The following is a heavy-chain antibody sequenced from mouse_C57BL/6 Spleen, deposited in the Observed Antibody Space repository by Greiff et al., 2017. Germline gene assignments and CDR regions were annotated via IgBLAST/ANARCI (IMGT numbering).Heavy chain of an antibody. CDR1: GYTFTDYE. D-gene: IGHD1-1*01. V-gene: IGHV1-15*01. CDR3: TRSSPNYYGSSPDY. CDR2: IDPETGGT. Sequence: LVESGAELVRPGASVTLSCKASGYTFTDYEMHWVKQTPVHGLEWIGAIDPETGGTAYNQKFKGKAILTADKSSSTAYMELRSLTSEDSAVYYCTRSSPNYYGSSPDYWGQGTTLTVSS. J-gene: IGHJ2*01.